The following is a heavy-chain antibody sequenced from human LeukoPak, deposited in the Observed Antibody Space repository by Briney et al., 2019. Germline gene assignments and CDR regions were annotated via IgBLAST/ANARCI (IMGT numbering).Heavy chain of an antibody. CDR3: TRRATGRDRARPGYYYYYMDV. Sequence: GGSLRLSCAAPGFTFSGSAMHWVRQASGKGLEWVGRIRSKANSYATAYAASVKGRFTISRDDSKNTAYLQMDSLKTEDTAVYYCTRRATGRDRARPGYYYYYMDVWGKGTTVTVSS. CDR2: IRSKANSYAT. D-gene: IGHD6-6*01. CDR1: GFTFSGSA. V-gene: IGHV3-73*01. J-gene: IGHJ6*03.